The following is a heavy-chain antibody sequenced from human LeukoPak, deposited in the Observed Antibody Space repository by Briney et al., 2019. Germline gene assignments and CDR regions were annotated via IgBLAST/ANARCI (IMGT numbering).Heavy chain of an antibody. CDR2: ISYDGSNK. D-gene: IGHD2-21*01. CDR3: ARPIVVVPLRAFDI. J-gene: IGHJ3*02. V-gene: IGHV3-30-3*01. CDR1: GFTFSSYA. Sequence: SGRSLRLSCAASGFTFSSYAMHWVRQAPGKGLEWVAVISYDGSNKYYADSVKGRFTIFRDNSKNTLYLQMNSLRAEDTAVYYCARPIVVVPLRAFDIWGQGTMVTVSS.